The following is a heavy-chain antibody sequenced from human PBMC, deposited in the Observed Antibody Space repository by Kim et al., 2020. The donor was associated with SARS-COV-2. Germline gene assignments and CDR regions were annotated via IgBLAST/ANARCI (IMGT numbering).Heavy chain of an antibody. J-gene: IGHJ6*02. CDR1: GFTFSDYY. Sequence: GGSLRLSCAASGFTFSDYYMSWIRQAPGKGLEWVSYISSSGSTIYYADSVKGRFTISRDNAKNSLYLQMNSLRAEDTAVYYCATVPTYTWNFLYYGMDVWGQGTTVTVSS. CDR2: ISSSGSTI. CDR3: ATVPTYTWNFLYYGMDV. V-gene: IGHV3-11*01. D-gene: IGHD1-7*01.